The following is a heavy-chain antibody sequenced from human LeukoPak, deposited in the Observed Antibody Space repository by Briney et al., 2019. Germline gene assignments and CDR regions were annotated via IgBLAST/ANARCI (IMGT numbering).Heavy chain of an antibody. CDR2: IYTSGST. J-gene: IGHJ5*02. CDR1: GGSISSYY. CDR3: ARGIVVVPAAFNWFDP. V-gene: IGHV4-4*07. Sequence: SETLSLTCTVSGGSISSYYWSWIRQPAGKGLEWIGRIYTSGSTNYNPSLKSRVTLSLDTSKNQFSLKLSSVTAADTAVYYCARGIVVVPAAFNWFDPWGQGTLVTVSS. D-gene: IGHD2-2*01.